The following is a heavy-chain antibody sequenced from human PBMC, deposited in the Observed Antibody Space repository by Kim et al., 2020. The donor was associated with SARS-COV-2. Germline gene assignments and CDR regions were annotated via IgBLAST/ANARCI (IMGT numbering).Heavy chain of an antibody. CDR3: ARGRLPTIFGVVIFRYGMDV. CDR2: INHSGST. D-gene: IGHD3-3*01. V-gene: IGHV4-34*01. J-gene: IGHJ6*02. Sequence: SETLSLTCAVYGGSFSGYYWSWIRPPPGKGLEWIGEINHSGSTNYNPSLKSRVTISVDTSKNQFSLKLSSVTAADTAVYYCARGRLPTIFGVVIFRYGMDVWGQGTTVTVSS. CDR1: GGSFSGYY.